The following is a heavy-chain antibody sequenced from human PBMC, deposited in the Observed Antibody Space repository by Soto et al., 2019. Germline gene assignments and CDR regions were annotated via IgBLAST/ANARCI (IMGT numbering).Heavy chain of an antibody. CDR2: ISGSGGST. CDR3: AKTSDVVVVAATHFFDY. Sequence: PGGSLRLSCAASGFTFSSYAMSWVRQAPGKVLEWVSAISGSGGSTYYADSVKGRFTISRDNSKNTLYLQMNSLRAEDTAVYYCAKTSDVVVVAATHFFDYWGQGTLVTVSS. J-gene: IGHJ4*02. D-gene: IGHD2-15*01. V-gene: IGHV3-23*01. CDR1: GFTFSSYA.